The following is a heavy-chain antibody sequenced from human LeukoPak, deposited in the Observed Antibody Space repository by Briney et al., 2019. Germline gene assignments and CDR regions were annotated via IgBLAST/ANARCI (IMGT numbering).Heavy chain of an antibody. CDR2: INPNSGGT. CDR3: AREGSDYYDSSGYEYFDY. V-gene: IGHV1/OR15-1*02. J-gene: IGHJ4*02. D-gene: IGHD3-22*01. CDR1: GYIFTDYY. Sequence: ASVKVSCKASGYIFTDYYMHWVRQAPGQELGWMGRINPNSGGTNYAQKFQGRVTMTRDTSISTAYTELSSLRSDDTAVYYCAREGSDYYDSSGYEYFDYWGQGTLVTVSS.